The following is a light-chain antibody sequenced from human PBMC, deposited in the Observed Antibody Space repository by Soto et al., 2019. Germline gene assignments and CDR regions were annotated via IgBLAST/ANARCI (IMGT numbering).Light chain of an antibody. CDR1: QGVTTY. CDR3: QQYYTYPVT. V-gene: IGKV1-8*01. J-gene: IGKJ2*01. CDR2: AAS. Sequence: AVRLTQSPSSFSASTGDTVSITCRASQGVTTYLAWYQQKPGQAPKLLIYAASTLRREFPSRFSGSGSGTDFTLTISGLQSEDFATYYCQQYYTYPVTFGQGTRLDIK.